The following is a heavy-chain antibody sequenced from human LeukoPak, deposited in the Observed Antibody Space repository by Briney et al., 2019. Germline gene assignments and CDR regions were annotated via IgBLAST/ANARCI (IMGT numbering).Heavy chain of an antibody. CDR3: ARDAGRHYFDY. Sequence: ASVKVSCKASGDTFSSDATNWVRQAPGQGLERMRKIITIFGTSNYAQKFQGRVTITAGESTTTADMELSSLRSEDTAVYYCARDAGRHYFDYWGQGTLVTVSS. CDR1: GDTFSSDA. J-gene: IGHJ4*02. V-gene: IGHV1-69*13. CDR2: IITIFGTS.